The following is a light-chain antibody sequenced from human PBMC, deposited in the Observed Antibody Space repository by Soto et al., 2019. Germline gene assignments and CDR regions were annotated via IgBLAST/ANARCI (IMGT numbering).Light chain of an antibody. J-gene: IGKJ1*01. CDR2: GAS. CDR3: KPTGSPPTT. V-gene: IGKV3-20*01. CDR1: QSVSSSY. Sequence: EIVLTQSPGTLSLSPGERATLSCRASQSVSSSYLAWYQQKPGQAPRLLIYGASSRATGIPDRFSGSGSGTDFTLTISRLEPEFLTVYSWKPTGSPPTTFGQG.